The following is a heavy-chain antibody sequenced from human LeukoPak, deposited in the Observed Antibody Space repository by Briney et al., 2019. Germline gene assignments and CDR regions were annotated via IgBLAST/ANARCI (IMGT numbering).Heavy chain of an antibody. D-gene: IGHD1-26*01. V-gene: IGHV4-34*01. Sequence: SETLSLTCAVYGGSFSGYYWSWIRQPPGKGLEWIGEINHSGSTNYNPSLKSRVTISVDTSKNQFSLKLGSVTAADTAVYYCARGIVGVTDAFDIWGQGTMVTVSS. CDR2: INHSGST. J-gene: IGHJ3*02. CDR3: ARGIVGVTDAFDI. CDR1: GGSFSGYY.